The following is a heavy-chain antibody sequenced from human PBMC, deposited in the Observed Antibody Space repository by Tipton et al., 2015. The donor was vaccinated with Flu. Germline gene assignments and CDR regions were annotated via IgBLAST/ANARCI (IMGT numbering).Heavy chain of an antibody. CDR3: ARQPGIPLAGKIFWFDP. CDR2: IHRSGST. D-gene: IGHD6-19*01. CDR1: GDSIRSDYF. J-gene: IGHJ5*02. V-gene: IGHV4-38-2*01. Sequence: TLSLTCAVSGDSIRSDYFWGWIRQPPGKGLEWIATIHRSGSTKYNPSLKSRVTISIDTSKNQFSLNLTSVTAADTAVYYCARQPGIPLAGKIFWFDPWGQGTLVTVSS.